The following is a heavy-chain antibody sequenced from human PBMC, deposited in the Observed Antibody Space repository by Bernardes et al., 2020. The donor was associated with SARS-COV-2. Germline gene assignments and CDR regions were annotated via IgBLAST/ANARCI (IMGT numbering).Heavy chain of an antibody. V-gene: IGHV3-11*01. D-gene: IGHD1-26*01. J-gene: IGHJ6*02. CDR2: ISSSGSTI. Sequence: GSLRLSCAASGFTFSDYYMSWIRQAPGKGLEWVSYISSSGSTIYYADSVKGRFTISRDNAKNSLYLQMNSLRAEDTAVYYCARDLREELPNYYYYHGMDVCGQRTTVTVSS. CDR3: ARDLREELPNYYYYHGMDV. CDR1: GFTFSDYY.